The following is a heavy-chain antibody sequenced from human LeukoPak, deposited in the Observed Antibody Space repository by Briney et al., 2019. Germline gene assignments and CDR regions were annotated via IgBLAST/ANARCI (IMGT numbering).Heavy chain of an antibody. D-gene: IGHD3-10*01. J-gene: IGHJ4*02. CDR2: ISSSGSTK. CDR1: GFTFSSYE. V-gene: IGHV3-48*03. Sequence: GGSLRLSCAASGFTFSSYEMKWVRRAPGKGLEWVSYISSSGSTKYYADSVKGRFTISRDNAKNSLYLQMNSLRAEDTAVYYCASVRGVIGGSVMSNDYWGQGTLVTVSS. CDR3: ASVRGVIGGSVMSNDY.